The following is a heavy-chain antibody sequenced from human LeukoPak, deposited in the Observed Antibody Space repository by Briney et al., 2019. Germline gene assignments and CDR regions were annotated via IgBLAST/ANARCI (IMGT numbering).Heavy chain of an antibody. Sequence: GGSLRLSCAASGFTFSSYSMNWVRQAPGKGLEWVSSISSSSSYIYYADSVKGRFTISRDNAKNSLHLQMNSLRAEDTAVYYCARDSGSYYGASWGQGTLVTVSS. J-gene: IGHJ4*02. CDR2: ISSSSSYI. V-gene: IGHV3-21*01. D-gene: IGHD1-26*01. CDR3: ARDSGSYYGAS. CDR1: GFTFSSYS.